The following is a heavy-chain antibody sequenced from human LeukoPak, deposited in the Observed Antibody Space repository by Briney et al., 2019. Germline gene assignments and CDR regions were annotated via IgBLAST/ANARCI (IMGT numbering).Heavy chain of an antibody. Sequence: GGLLRLSSAASGFTCSSNWMHWVRQAPGTGLVWVSRIKSDGIYTSYADSVRGRFTISRDDAKSSLYLQMNSLRAEDTAVYYCARGSGNSLDYWGQGTLVTVSS. CDR1: GFTCSSNW. CDR3: ARGSGNSLDY. CDR2: IKSDGIYT. D-gene: IGHD4-23*01. J-gene: IGHJ4*02. V-gene: IGHV3-74*01.